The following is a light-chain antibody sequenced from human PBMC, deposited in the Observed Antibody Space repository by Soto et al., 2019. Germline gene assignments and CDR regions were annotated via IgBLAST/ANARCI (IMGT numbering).Light chain of an antibody. CDR3: QQHNNWPGT. J-gene: IGKJ1*01. V-gene: IGKV3-15*01. CDR2: GAS. Sequence: ETVMTKSPATLSVSPGERASLSCRASQSVSTNLAWYQHKPGQAPRLIISGASTRATGLPARFSGSGSGTEFTITISSLQSEDVAVYYCQQHNNWPGTFGQGTKVDIK. CDR1: QSVSTN.